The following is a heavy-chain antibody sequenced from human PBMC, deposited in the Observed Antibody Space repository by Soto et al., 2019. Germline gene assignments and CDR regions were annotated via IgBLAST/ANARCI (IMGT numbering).Heavy chain of an antibody. CDR2: IDFRGTT. J-gene: IGHJ5*02. Sequence: SETLSLTCTVSGGSISSGDYYWTWIRRPPGKGLEWIGCIDFRGTTYTNPSLESRVTISVDTSKNHFSLKLDSVTAADTALYYCSRRAPEGFDPWGRGTLVTVSS. V-gene: IGHV4-30-4*01. CDR1: GGSISSGDYY. CDR3: SRRAPEGFDP.